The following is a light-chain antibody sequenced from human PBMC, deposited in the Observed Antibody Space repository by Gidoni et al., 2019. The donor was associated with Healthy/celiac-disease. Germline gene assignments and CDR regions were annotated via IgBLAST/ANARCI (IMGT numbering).Light chain of an antibody. Sequence: RVTITCRASQSISTYLNWYQQKPGKAPKFLIYTASTLQSGVPSRFSGSGSGTDFTLTISSLQPEDFATYYCQQSYTTPVTXGXGTRLEIK. CDR1: QSISTY. CDR2: TAS. J-gene: IGKJ5*01. V-gene: IGKV1-39*01. CDR3: QQSYTTPVT.